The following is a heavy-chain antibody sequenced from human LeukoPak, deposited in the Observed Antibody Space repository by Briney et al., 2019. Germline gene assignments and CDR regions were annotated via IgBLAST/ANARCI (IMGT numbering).Heavy chain of an antibody. Sequence: SETLSLTCTVSGGSISSSSYYWGWIRQPPGKGLEWIGYIYHSGSTYYNPSLKSRVTRSVDRSTTQFPLKLSSVTAADTAVYYCARGSTYYDILTGYSPGAFDIWGQGTMVTVS. CDR2: IYHSGST. CDR3: ARGSTYYDILTGYSPGAFDI. D-gene: IGHD3-9*01. CDR1: GGSISSSSYY. J-gene: IGHJ3*02. V-gene: IGHV4-39*06.